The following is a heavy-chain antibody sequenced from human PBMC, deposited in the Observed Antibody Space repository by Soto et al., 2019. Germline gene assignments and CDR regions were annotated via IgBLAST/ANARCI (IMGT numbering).Heavy chain of an antibody. CDR3: VRTTYFPDSSGNTSCFDN. CDR2: SRDKAQGYST. Sequence: EVQLVESGGGLVQPGGSLRLSCAGSGFTLSDYYIDWVRQAPGKGLEWVGRSRDKAQGYSTAYATSVKGRFASSRDELKNSVYLQMNSLETKDSAVYYCVRTTYFPDSSGNTSCFDNWGQGTLVSVSS. J-gene: IGHJ4*02. D-gene: IGHD3-22*01. CDR1: GFTLSDYY. V-gene: IGHV3-72*01.